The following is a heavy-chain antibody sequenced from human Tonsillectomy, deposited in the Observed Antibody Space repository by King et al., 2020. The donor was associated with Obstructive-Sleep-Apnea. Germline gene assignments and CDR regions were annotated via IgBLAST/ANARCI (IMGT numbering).Heavy chain of an antibody. V-gene: IGHV3-74*01. D-gene: IGHD5-18*01. CDR3: ARVKGEWIQLWLAY. CDR1: GFTFSDFW. CDR2: ISRDGSSA. J-gene: IGHJ4*02. Sequence: VQLVESGGGLVQPGGSLRLSCAASGFTFSDFWMHWVRQAPGKGLVWVSRISRDGSSASYADSVKGRFTISSDNAETTLYLQMNSLRDEDTAVYYCARVKGEWIQLWLAYWGQGTLVTVSS.